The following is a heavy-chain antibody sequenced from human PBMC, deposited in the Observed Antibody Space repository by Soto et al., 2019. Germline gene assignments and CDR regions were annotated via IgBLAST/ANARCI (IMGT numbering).Heavy chain of an antibody. J-gene: IGHJ5*02. CDR1: GVPIDQYY. Sequence: SETLSLTCHVSGVPIDQYYWTWIRQSPGRGLEWIGYILHRGGTNYNPSLKSRVTMSVDTSKNQFSLKLSSVTAADTAVYYCARGPDIVVVVAATGGWFDPWGQGTLVTVSS. D-gene: IGHD2-15*01. V-gene: IGHV4-59*12. CDR2: ILHRGGT. CDR3: ARGPDIVVVVAATGGWFDP.